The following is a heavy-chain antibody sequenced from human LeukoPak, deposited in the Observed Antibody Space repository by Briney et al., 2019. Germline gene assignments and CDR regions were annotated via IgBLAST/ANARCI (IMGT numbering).Heavy chain of an antibody. J-gene: IGHJ4*02. Sequence: ASVTVSFKASGYTFTSYDINWVRQATGQGLEWMGWMNPNSGNTGYAQKFQGRVTTTRNTSISTAYMELSSLRSEDTAVYYCARSGGKRYCTNGVCYTQFDYWGQGTLVTVSS. CDR1: GYTFTSYD. CDR3: ARSGGKRYCTNGVCYTQFDY. CDR2: MNPNSGNT. D-gene: IGHD2-8*01. V-gene: IGHV1-8*01.